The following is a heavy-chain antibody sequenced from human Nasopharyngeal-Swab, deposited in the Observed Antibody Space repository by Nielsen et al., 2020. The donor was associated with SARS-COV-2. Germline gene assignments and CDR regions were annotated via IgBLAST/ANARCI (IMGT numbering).Heavy chain of an antibody. J-gene: IGHJ4*02. CDR1: GGSFSGYY. CDR3: ARGLRQYYYDSSGYYFFDY. V-gene: IGHV4-34*01. CDR2: INHSGST. Sequence: GSLRLSCAVYGGSFSGYYWSWIRQPPGKGLEWIGEINHSGSTNYNPSLKSRVTISVDTSKNQFSLKLSSATAADTAVYYCARGLRQYYYDSSGYYFFDYWGQGTLVTVSS. D-gene: IGHD3-22*01.